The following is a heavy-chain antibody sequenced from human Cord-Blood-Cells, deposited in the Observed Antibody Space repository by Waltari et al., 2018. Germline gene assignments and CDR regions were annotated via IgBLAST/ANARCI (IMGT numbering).Heavy chain of an antibody. J-gene: IGHJ3*02. CDR2: IYYSGGT. Sequence: QLQLQESGPGLVKPSETLSLPCTVSGCSISSSSSYWGWIRQPPGKGLEWIGSIYYSGGTYYNPALKGRLTLSEETTKNQFSLKLGAVTAADTDVYYCARKIWTGDYQPLDAFDIWGQGTMVTVSS. CDR1: GCSISSSSSY. CDR3: ARKIWTGDYQPLDAFDI. D-gene: IGHD3-9*01. V-gene: IGHV4-39*07.